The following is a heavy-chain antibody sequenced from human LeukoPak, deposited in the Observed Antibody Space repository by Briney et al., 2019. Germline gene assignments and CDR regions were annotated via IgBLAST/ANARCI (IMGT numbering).Heavy chain of an antibody. V-gene: IGHV4-31*03. Sequence: SETLSLTCTVSGGSISSGGYYWSWIRQHPGKGLGWIGYIYYSGSTYYNPSLKSRVSISVDTSKNQFSLKLSSVTAADAAVYYCARAPNYGDYPYYFDYWGQGTLVTVSS. CDR3: ARAPNYGDYPYYFDY. J-gene: IGHJ4*02. CDR1: GGSISSGGYY. CDR2: IYYSGST. D-gene: IGHD4-17*01.